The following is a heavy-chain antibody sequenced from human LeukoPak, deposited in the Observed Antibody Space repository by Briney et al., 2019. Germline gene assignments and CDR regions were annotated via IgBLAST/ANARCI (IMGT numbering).Heavy chain of an antibody. CDR3: ARGGGLDV. J-gene: IGHJ6*02. D-gene: IGHD3-16*01. Sequence: GGSLRLSCSASGFTFSSYAMHWVRQAPGKGLEYVSAISNNGGTTYYADSLTGRFTISRDNSKNTLYLQMSSLRVEDTAVYFCARGGGLDVWGQGATVTVSS. V-gene: IGHV3-64D*06. CDR2: ISNNGGTT. CDR1: GFTFSSYA.